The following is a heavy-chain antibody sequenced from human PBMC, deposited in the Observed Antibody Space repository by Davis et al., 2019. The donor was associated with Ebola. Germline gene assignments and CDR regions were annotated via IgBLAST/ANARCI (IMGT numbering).Heavy chain of an antibody. CDR1: GGSISSGGYY. V-gene: IGHV4-39*02. J-gene: IGHJ4*02. D-gene: IGHD2-21*02. CDR3: ARDSDDYCFDY. Sequence: SETLSLTCTVSGGSISSGGYYWSWIRQPPGKGLEWIGEINHSGSTNYNPSLKSRVTISVDTSKNQFSLKLNSVTAADTAVYYCARDSDDYCFDYWGQGTLVTVSS. CDR2: INHSGST.